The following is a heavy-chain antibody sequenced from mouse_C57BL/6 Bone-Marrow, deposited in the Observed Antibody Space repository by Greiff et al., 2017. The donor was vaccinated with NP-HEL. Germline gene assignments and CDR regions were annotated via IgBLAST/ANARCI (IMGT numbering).Heavy chain of an antibody. Sequence: QVQLQQPGAELVKPGASVKLSCKASGYTFTSYWMHWVKQRPGQGLEWIGMIHPNSGSTNYNEKFKSKATLTVDKSSSTAYMQLSSLTSEDSAVYYYAREGYYYGSSYAMDYWGQGTSVTVSS. V-gene: IGHV1-64*01. CDR2: IHPNSGST. CDR1: GYTFTSYW. J-gene: IGHJ4*01. D-gene: IGHD1-1*01. CDR3: AREGYYYGSSYAMDY.